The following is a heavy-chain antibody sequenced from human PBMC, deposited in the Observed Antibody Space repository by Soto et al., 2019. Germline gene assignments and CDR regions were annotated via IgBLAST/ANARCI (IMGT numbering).Heavy chain of an antibody. V-gene: IGHV3-33*01. J-gene: IGHJ4*02. CDR2: IWYDGSNK. Sequence: QVQLVESGGGVVQPGRSLRLSCAASGFTFSSYGMHWVRQAPGKGLEWVAVIWYDGSNKYYADSVKGRFTISRDNSNNTLYLQMNSLRAEDTAVYYCARALWFGEPLDYWGQGTLVTVSS. CDR3: ARALWFGEPLDY. D-gene: IGHD3-10*01. CDR1: GFTFSSYG.